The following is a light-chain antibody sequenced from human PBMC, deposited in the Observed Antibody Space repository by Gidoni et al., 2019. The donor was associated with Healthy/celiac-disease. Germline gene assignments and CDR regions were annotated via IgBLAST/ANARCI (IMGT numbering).Light chain of an antibody. CDR2: DNN. Sequence: QSVLTQPPSVSAAPGHTVTISCSGSSSNIGNNYVSWYQQLPGTAPKLLIYDNNKRPSGIPDRFSVSKSGTSATLGITGLQTGDEADYYCGTWDSSLSDHVVFGGGTKLTVL. CDR3: GTWDSSLSDHVV. V-gene: IGLV1-51*01. J-gene: IGLJ2*01. CDR1: SSNIGNNY.